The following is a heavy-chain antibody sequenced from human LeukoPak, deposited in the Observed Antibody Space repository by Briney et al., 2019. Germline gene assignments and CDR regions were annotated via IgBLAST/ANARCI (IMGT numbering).Heavy chain of an antibody. Sequence: PGGSLRLSCAASGFTFDDYAMHWVRQAPGEGLEWVSGISWNSGSIGYADSVKGRFTISRDNAKNSLYLQMNSLRAEDMALYYCAKAAGYHYGSSSFLFDYWGQGTLVTVSS. CDR2: ISWNSGSI. CDR1: GFTFDDYA. CDR3: AKAAGYHYGSSSFLFDY. D-gene: IGHD6-6*01. J-gene: IGHJ4*02. V-gene: IGHV3-9*03.